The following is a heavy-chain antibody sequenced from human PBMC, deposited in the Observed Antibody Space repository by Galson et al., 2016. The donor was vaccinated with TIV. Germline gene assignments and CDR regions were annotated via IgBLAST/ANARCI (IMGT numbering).Heavy chain of an antibody. Sequence: SVKVSCKASGYSFTSYGISWVRQAPGQGPEWMGWISTNNGDRKYVQKFQARVIMTTDTSTTTAFMELRSLKSDDTAVYYCARGCYSNHGMDVWGQGTTVTVSS. CDR3: ARGCYSNHGMDV. CDR2: ISTNNGDR. D-gene: IGHD2-2*02. V-gene: IGHV1-18*01. J-gene: IGHJ6*02. CDR1: GYSFTSYG.